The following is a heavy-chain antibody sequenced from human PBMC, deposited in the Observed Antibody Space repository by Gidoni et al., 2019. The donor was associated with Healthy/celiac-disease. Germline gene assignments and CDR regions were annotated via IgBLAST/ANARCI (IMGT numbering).Heavy chain of an antibody. D-gene: IGHD3-22*01. V-gene: IGHV1-69*01. J-gene: IGHJ4*02. Sequence: QVQLVQSGAEVKQPGPSVKVSCKASVGTFSSYAIRWVRQAPGQGLEWMGGIIPIFGTANYAQKFQGRVTITADESTSTAYMELSSLRSEDTAVYYCARGGLSGYYDRNDYWGQGTLVTVSS. CDR2: IIPIFGTA. CDR3: ARGGLSGYYDRNDY. CDR1: VGTFSSYA.